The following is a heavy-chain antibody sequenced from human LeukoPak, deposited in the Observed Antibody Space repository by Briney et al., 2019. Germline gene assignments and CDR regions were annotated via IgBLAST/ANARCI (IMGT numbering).Heavy chain of an antibody. J-gene: IGHJ5*02. V-gene: IGHV3-74*01. CDR2: ISSDGSNT. CDR3: APNWFDP. CDR1: GFTFRNYW. Sequence: GGSLRLSCAASGFTFRNYWMHWVRQAPGKGLVWVARISSDGSNTNYADSVRGRFTISRDNAKNTMYLEMNSLRVEDTAVYYCAPNWFDPWGQGTLVTVSS.